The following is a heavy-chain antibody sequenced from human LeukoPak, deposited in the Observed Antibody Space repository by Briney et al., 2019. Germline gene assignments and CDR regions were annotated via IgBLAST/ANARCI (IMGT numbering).Heavy chain of an antibody. CDR2: IRSDGGST. CDR3: ATLASGYSSPFDY. V-gene: IGHV3-23*01. J-gene: IGHJ4*02. D-gene: IGHD6-13*01. Sequence: GGSLRLSCAVSGFTFSHYAMSWVRQAPGKGLEWVSFIRSDGGSTLYADSVKGRFTISRDNSKNTLYAEMTSLRAEDTAVYYCATLASGYSSPFDYWGQGTLVTVSS. CDR1: GFTFSHYA.